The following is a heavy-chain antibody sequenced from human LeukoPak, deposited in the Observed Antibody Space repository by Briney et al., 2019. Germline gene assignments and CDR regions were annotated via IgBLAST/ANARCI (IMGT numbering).Heavy chain of an antibody. CDR1: GYTFTSYD. CDR2: MNPNSGNT. J-gene: IGHJ4*02. V-gene: IGHV1-8*01. Sequence: ASVQVSCKASGYTFTSYDINWVRQAPGKGLESMGWMNPNSGNTGYAQKFQGRVTMTRNTSISTAYMELSSLRSEDTAVYYCARGLRWRWLQSYFDYWGQGTLVTVSS. CDR3: ARGLRWRWLQSYFDY. D-gene: IGHD5-24*01.